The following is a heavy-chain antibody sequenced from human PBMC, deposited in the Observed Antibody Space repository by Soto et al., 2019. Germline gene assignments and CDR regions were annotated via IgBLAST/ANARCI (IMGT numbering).Heavy chain of an antibody. D-gene: IGHD3-3*01. V-gene: IGHV4-59*08. Sequence: SETLSPTCTVSGGSISSYYWSWIRQPPGKGLEWIGYIYYSGSTNYNPSLKSRVTISVDTSKNQFSLKLSSVTAADTAVYYCARGGSDFWSGYYLYWGQGTLVTVSS. CDR1: GGSISSYY. CDR2: IYYSGST. CDR3: ARGGSDFWSGYYLY. J-gene: IGHJ4*02.